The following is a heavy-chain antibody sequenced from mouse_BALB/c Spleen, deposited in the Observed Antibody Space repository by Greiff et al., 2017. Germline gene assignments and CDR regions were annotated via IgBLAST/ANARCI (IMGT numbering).Heavy chain of an antibody. J-gene: IGHJ4*01. D-gene: IGHD1-1*01. CDR3: ANNYYGSSYVSMDY. CDR2: INPYNGGT. Sequence: VQLQQSGAELVRPGSSVKISCKASGYSFTGYTMNWVKQSHGKNLEWIGLINPYNGGTSYNQKFKGKATLTVDKSSSTAYMELLSLTSEDSAVYYCANNYYGSSYVSMDYWGQGTSVTVSS. CDR1: GYSFTGYT. V-gene: IGHV1-18*01.